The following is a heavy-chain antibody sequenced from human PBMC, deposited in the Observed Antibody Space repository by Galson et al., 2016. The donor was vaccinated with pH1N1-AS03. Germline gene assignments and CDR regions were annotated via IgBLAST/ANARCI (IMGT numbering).Heavy chain of an antibody. Sequence: SLRLSCAASGFTFSSYAMSWVRQSPGKGLEWVSALSGGGVSTYYADSVKGRFTISRDNSKNTLYLQMNSLSAEDTAIYYCAKDEGDGYCSGGSCYKYFDYWGQGTLVTVSS. D-gene: IGHD2-15*01. J-gene: IGHJ4*02. V-gene: IGHV3-23*01. CDR1: GFTFSSYA. CDR2: LSGGGVST. CDR3: AKDEGDGYCSGGSCYKYFDY.